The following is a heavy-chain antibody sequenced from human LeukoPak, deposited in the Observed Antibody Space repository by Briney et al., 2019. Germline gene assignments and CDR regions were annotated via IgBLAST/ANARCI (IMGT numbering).Heavy chain of an antibody. D-gene: IGHD6-19*01. V-gene: IGHV4-59*05. CDR3: VTGIAVAGDIKYYAMDV. Sequence: SETLSLTCTVSGGSISSYYWSWIRQPPGKGLEWIGSMYYSGSTYYNPSLKGRVTIAIDTPKNQFSLKVSSVTAADTAVYYCVTGIAVAGDIKYYAMDVWGQGTTVTVSS. CDR1: GGSISSYY. CDR2: MYYSGST. J-gene: IGHJ6*02.